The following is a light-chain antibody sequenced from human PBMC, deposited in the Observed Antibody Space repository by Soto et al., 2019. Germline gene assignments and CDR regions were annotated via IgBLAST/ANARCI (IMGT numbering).Light chain of an antibody. CDR2: YDS. J-gene: IGLJ7*01. V-gene: IGLV3-21*04. CDR3: QVWDSSSDHAV. Sequence: SYELTQPPSVSEAPGKTARITCGGNNIGSKSVHWYQQKPGQAPVLVIYYDSDRPSGIPERFSGSNSGNTATLTISRVEAGDEADYYCQVWDSSSDHAVFGGGTKLTVL. CDR1: NIGSKS.